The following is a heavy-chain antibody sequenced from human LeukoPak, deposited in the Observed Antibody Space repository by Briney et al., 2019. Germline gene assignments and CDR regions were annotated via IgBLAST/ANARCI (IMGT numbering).Heavy chain of an antibody. J-gene: IGHJ4*02. Sequence: PSETLSLTCTVSGGSISSYYWSWIRQPPGKGLEWIGYIYYSGSTNYNPSLKSRVTISVDTSKNQFSLKLSSVTAADTAVYYCAREITMARGLDYWGQGTLVTVSS. V-gene: IGHV4-59*01. CDR2: IYYSGST. D-gene: IGHD3-10*01. CDR1: GGSISSYY. CDR3: AREITMARGLDY.